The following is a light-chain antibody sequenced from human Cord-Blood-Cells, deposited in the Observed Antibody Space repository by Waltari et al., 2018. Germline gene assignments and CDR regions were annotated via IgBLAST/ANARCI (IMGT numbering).Light chain of an antibody. CDR3: SSYTSSSTYV. Sequence: QSALTQPASVSGSPGQSITISCTGTSSDVGGYNYVSCYQQHPGKAPNLIIYDVSNRPSGFSNRFSGSKSGNTASLTISGLQAEDEADYYCSSYTSSSTYVFGTGTKVTVL. J-gene: IGLJ1*01. CDR2: DVS. V-gene: IGLV2-14*01. CDR1: SSDVGGYNY.